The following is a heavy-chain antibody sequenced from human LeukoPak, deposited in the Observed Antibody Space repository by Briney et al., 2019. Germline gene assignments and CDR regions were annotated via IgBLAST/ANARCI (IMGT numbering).Heavy chain of an antibody. J-gene: IGHJ4*02. V-gene: IGHV1-24*01. CDR1: RYTLTELS. CDR2: FDPEDGDT. Sequence: GASVKVSCKVSRYTLTELSMHWVRQAPGKGLEWMGGFDPEDGDTIYAQKFQGRVTMTEDTSTDTAYMELSSLRSEDTAVYYCATYPKSSSSWYGSYFDYWGQGTLVTVSS. D-gene: IGHD6-13*01. CDR3: ATYPKSSSSWYGSYFDY.